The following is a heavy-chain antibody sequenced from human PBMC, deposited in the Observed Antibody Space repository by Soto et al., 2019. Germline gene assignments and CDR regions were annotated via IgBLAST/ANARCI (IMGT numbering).Heavy chain of an antibody. CDR1: GGSISSGDYY. CDR2: IYYSGST. Sequence: SETLSLTCTVSGGSISSGDYYWGWIRQPPGKGLEWVGSIYYSGSTYYNPSLKSRVTISVDTSKNEFSLKLSSVTAADTAVYYCARHDSSSSEYYYGMDVWGQGTTVTVS. V-gene: IGHV4-39*01. CDR3: ARHDSSSSEYYYGMDV. J-gene: IGHJ6*02. D-gene: IGHD6-6*01.